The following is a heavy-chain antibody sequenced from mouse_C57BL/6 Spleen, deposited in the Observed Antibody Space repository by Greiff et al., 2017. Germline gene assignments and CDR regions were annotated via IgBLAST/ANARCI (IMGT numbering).Heavy chain of an antibody. CDR2: INPGSGGT. V-gene: IGHV1-54*01. CDR1: GYAFTNYL. J-gene: IGHJ3*01. D-gene: IGHD2-2*01. CDR3: ARSSGGYGFAY. Sequence: VQLQQSGAGLVRPGTSVKVSCKASGYAFTNYLIEWVKQRPGQGLEWIGVINPGSGGTNYNEKLKGKATLTADKSSSTAYMQLSSLTSGDSAVYFCARSSGGYGFAYWGQGTLVTVSA.